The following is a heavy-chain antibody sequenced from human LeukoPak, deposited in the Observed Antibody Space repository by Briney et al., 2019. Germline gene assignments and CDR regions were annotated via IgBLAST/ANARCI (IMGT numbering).Heavy chain of an antibody. CDR2: INHSGST. V-gene: IGHV4-34*01. J-gene: IGHJ4*02. Sequence: SETLSLTCAVYGGSFSGYYWSWIRQPPGKGLEWIGEINHSGSTNYNPSLKSRVTISVDTSKNQFSLKLSSVTAADTAVYYCARITYYYGSGSCGFDYWGQGTLVTVSS. CDR3: ARITYYYGSGSCGFDY. CDR1: GGSFSGYY. D-gene: IGHD3-10*01.